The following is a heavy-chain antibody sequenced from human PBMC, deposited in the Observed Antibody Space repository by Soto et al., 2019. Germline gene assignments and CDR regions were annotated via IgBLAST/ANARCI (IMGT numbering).Heavy chain of an antibody. D-gene: IGHD3-3*01. V-gene: IGHV6-1*01. J-gene: IGHJ6*02. CDR1: GVSVSINSAA. CDR3: AREGITIFGVVEDYGMDV. CDR2: TYYRSKWYN. Sequence: PWQTLSLTCVISGVSVSINSAAWNWIRQSPSRGLEWLGRTYYRSKWYNDYAVSVKSRITINPDTSKNQFSLQLNSVTPEDTAVYYCAREGITIFGVVEDYGMDVWGQGTTVTVSS.